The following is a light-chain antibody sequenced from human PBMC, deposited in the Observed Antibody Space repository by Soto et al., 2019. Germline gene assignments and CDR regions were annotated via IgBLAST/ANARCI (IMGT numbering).Light chain of an antibody. CDR2: DVN. J-gene: IGLJ2*01. Sequence: QSALTQPASVSGSPGQSITISCTGTSSDIGGLFNYVSWYQQHPGRAPKLLIYDVNVRPSGVSDSFSGSKSGNTASLTIYGLQAEDEAAYFCSSYSSDASNVGFGGGTQLTVL. CDR3: SSYSSDASNVG. CDR1: SSDIGGLFNY. V-gene: IGLV2-14*03.